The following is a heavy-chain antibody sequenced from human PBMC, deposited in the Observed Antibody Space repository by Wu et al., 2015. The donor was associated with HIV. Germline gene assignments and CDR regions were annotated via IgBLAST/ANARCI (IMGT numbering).Heavy chain of an antibody. CDR3: GRVAGCSFTWCYWRMDV. V-gene: IGHV1-18*01. D-gene: IGHD2-2*01. CDR2: IMTSNGNT. Sequence: QVQLVQSGAELKKPGSSVKISCKASGGIFSNFGISWVRQAPGQGLEWMGWIMTSNGNTKYAQKFQGRVTMTTDTSTSTAYMELRSLRFDDTAVYYCGRVAGCSFTWCYWRMDVWGQGTTVIVSS. CDR1: GGIFSNFG. J-gene: IGHJ6*02.